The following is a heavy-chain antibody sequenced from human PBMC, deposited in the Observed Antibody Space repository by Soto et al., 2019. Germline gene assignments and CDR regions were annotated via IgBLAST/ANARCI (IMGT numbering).Heavy chain of an antibody. J-gene: IGHJ4*02. CDR3: AKGRDSTLLRWQYFDN. Sequence: GGSLRLSCAVSGLTFSLYGMHWVLQAPGKGLEWVAFISYEGRNKYYADSVKGRFTISRDNSKNTLSLQLDSLRPEDTAVYYCAKGRDSTLLRWQYFDNWGQGTQVTVSS. CDR1: GLTFSLYG. D-gene: IGHD2-15*01. CDR2: ISYEGRNK. V-gene: IGHV3-30*18.